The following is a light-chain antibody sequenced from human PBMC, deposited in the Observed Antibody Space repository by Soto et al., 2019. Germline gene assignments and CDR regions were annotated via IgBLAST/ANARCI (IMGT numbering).Light chain of an antibody. V-gene: IGKV1-33*01. CDR3: QQYHSLPFS. CDR1: QDISKY. Sequence: DLQMTQSPSSLSASVGDIITITCQARQDISKYLMCYQQTQGKAPKFLIYESSNLERGVTSRFSGNGSGTDYTFTINSLQPEDIATYYCQQYHSLPFSFGPGTKLHIK. CDR2: ESS. J-gene: IGKJ3*01.